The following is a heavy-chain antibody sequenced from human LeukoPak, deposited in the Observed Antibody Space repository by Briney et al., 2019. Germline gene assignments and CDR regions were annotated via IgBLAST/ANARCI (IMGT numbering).Heavy chain of an antibody. CDR3: ARILDSAWGEPGY. CDR2: IRYDGSNK. V-gene: IGHV3-30*02. J-gene: IGHJ4*02. D-gene: IGHD6-19*01. Sequence: GGSLRLSWAASGFTFSSYGMHWVRQAPGKGLEWVAFIRYDGSNKYYADSVKGRFTISRDNSKNTLYLQMNSLRAEDTAVYYCARILDSAWGEPGYWGQGTLVTVSS. CDR1: GFTFSSYG.